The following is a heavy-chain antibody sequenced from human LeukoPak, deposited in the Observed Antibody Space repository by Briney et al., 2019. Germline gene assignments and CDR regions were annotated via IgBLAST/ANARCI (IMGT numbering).Heavy chain of an antibody. CDR2: MNPNSGNT. CDR3: ARANEYYYGSGSYKFDY. V-gene: IGHV1-8*01. J-gene: IGHJ4*02. CDR1: GYTFTSYD. D-gene: IGHD3-10*01. Sequence: ASVKVSCKASGYTFTSYDINWVRQATGQGLEWMGWMNPNSGNTGYARKFQGRVTMTRNTSISTAYMELSSLRSEDTAVYYCARANEYYYGSGSYKFDYWGQGTLVTVSS.